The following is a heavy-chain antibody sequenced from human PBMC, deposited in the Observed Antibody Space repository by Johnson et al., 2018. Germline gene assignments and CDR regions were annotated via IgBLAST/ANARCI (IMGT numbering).Heavy chain of an antibody. J-gene: IGHJ1*01. CDR3: AREHPQWAVAEYFEY. Sequence: QVQLVESGGGVVQPGKSLRLSCAASGFTFRSSVMHWVRRAPGKGLEWLAVISYDGNNGQYAGSVKVRFTVSRDNSKNTMYLQMNSLNVGNTAMYYCAREHPQWAVAEYFEYWGQGSQVTVSS. D-gene: IGHD6-19*01. CDR1: GFTFRSSV. V-gene: IGHV3-30*03. CDR2: ISYDGNNG.